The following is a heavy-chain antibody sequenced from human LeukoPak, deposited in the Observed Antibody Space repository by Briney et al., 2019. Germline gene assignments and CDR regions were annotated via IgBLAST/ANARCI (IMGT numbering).Heavy chain of an antibody. J-gene: IGHJ6*03. Sequence: PSETLSLTCTVSGGSISSSSYYWAWIRQPPGKGLERIGNIYYSGSTYCNPSLKSRVTISVDTSKNQFSLKLSAVTAADTAVYYCASVRRGFGESSKYYSYYYMDVWGNGTTVTISS. D-gene: IGHD3-10*01. CDR3: ASVRRGFGESSKYYSYYYMDV. CDR2: IYYSGST. CDR1: GGSISSSSYY. V-gene: IGHV4-39*01.